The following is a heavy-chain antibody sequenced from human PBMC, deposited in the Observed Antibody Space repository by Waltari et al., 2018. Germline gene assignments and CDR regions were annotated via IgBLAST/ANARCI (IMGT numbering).Heavy chain of an antibody. CDR2: INHSGST. V-gene: IGHV4-34*01. D-gene: IGHD3-9*01. CDR1: GGSASGNY. J-gene: IGHJ3*01. Sequence: QVQLQQWGAGPLKPSATLSLTCALYGGSASGNYWGWNRQPPGKGLAWSGEINHSGSTNYNPSLKSRVTILVDTSKNQFFLKLSSVTAADTAVYYCARSYNVDWFFRPFDVWGQGTLVSVSS. CDR3: ARSYNVDWFFRPFDV.